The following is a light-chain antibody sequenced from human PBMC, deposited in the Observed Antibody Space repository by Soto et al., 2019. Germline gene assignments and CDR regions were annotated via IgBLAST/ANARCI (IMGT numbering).Light chain of an antibody. J-gene: IGKJ1*01. Sequence: GLPQSPATLSLSPGERATLSCRASQSVSNNYLAWYQQKPGQAPRLLIYGASNRATGIPDRFSGSGSGTDFTLTISRLEPEDFAVYYCQQYGSSGTFGQGTKVAIK. CDR1: QSVSNNY. CDR3: QQYGSSGT. V-gene: IGKV3-20*01. CDR2: GAS.